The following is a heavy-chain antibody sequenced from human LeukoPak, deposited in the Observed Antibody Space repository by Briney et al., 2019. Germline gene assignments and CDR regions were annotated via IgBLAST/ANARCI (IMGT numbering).Heavy chain of an antibody. V-gene: IGHV1-2*02. CDR2: INPNSGGT. Sequence: GASVKVSCKASGYTFTGYYMHWVRQAPGQGLEWMGWINPNSGGTNYAQKFQGRVTMTRDTSISTAYMELSRLRSDDTAVYYCARVGVNSSSWYFDYWGQGTLVTVSS. D-gene: IGHD6-13*01. CDR1: GYTFTGYY. J-gene: IGHJ4*02. CDR3: ARVGVNSSSWYFDY.